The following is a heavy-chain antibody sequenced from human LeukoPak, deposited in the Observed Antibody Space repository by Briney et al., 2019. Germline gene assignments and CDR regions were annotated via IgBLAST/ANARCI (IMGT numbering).Heavy chain of an antibody. V-gene: IGHV4-59*01. CDR2: IDYSGST. CDR3: ARGVDGSGSYIDY. J-gene: IGHJ4*02. Sequence: KPSETLSLTCTVSGGSISSYYWSWIRQPPGKGLEWIGYIDYSGSTNYNPSLKSRVTISVDTSKNQFSLTLSSVTAADTAVYYCARGVDGSGSYIDYWGQGTLLTVSS. CDR1: GGSISSYY. D-gene: IGHD1-26*01.